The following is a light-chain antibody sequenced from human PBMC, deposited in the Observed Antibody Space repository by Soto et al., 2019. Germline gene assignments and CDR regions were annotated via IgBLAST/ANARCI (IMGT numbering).Light chain of an antibody. J-gene: IGKJ3*01. CDR1: QSVSSNY. Sequence: EIVLTQSPGTLSLSPGARATLSCRASQSVSSNYLAWYQQKPGQAPRLLVYGASIRATGIPDRFSGSGSGTDLTLTISRVEPEDFAVYYCQHYGSSPFTFGPGTRVDIK. CDR3: QHYGSSPFT. CDR2: GAS. V-gene: IGKV3-20*01.